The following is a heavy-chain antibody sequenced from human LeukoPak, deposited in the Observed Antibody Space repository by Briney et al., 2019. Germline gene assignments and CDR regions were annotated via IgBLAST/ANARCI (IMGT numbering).Heavy chain of an antibody. CDR3: ARNDQLVYPLT. J-gene: IGHJ5*02. CDR2: IYYSGST. CDR1: GGSISSYY. D-gene: IGHD6-6*01. V-gene: IGHV4-59*01. Sequence: WETLSLTCSVSGGSISSYYWSWIRQPRGEGLEWIGYIYYSGSTNYNPSLKSRVTISVDTSKNQFSLRLSSVTAADTAVYYCARNDQLVYPLTWGQGTLVTVSS.